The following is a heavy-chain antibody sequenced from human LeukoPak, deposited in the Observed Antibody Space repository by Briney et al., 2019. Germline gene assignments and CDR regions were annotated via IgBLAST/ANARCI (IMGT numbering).Heavy chain of an antibody. J-gene: IGHJ4*02. CDR2: IYSGGTT. CDR1: GFTVSGNY. D-gene: IGHD4-23*01. CDR3: ARRAGGYSHPYDY. Sequence: GVLRLSCAVSGFTVSGNYMSWVRQAPGKGLEWVSLIYSGGTTYYADSVKGRFTISRDNSKNTLYLQMNSLRAEDTAVYYCARRAGGYSHPYDYWGQGILVTVSS. V-gene: IGHV3-53*01.